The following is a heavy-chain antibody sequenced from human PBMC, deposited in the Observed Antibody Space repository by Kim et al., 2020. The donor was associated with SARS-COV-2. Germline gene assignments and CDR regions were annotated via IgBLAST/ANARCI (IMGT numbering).Heavy chain of an antibody. D-gene: IGHD6-19*01. CDR1: GGSFSGYY. Sequence: SETLSLTCAVYGGSFSGYYWSWIRQPPGKGLEWIGEINHSGSTNYNPSLKSRVTISVDTSKNQFSLKLSSVTAADTAVYYCARGHRYSSGWYFDYWGQGT. J-gene: IGHJ4*02. CDR2: INHSGST. CDR3: ARGHRYSSGWYFDY. V-gene: IGHV4-34*01.